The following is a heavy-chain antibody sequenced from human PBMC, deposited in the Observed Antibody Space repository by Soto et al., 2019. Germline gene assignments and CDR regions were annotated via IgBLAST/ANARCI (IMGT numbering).Heavy chain of an antibody. Sequence: PSETLSLTCTVSGGSISSADYYWSWIRQPPGKGLEWIGYFHSSGATYKDPSLKSRVTISVDTSKNQISLKLDSVTAADTAVYYCASIWFGDGAYWGHGTLVTVS. CDR3: ASIWFGDGAY. CDR2: FHSSGAT. V-gene: IGHV4-30-4*01. D-gene: IGHD3-10*01. CDR1: GGSISSADYY. J-gene: IGHJ1*01.